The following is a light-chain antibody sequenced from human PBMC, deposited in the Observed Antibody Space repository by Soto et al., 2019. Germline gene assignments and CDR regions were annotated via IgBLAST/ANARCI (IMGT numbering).Light chain of an antibody. J-gene: IGKJ1*01. V-gene: IGKV3-11*01. Sequence: EIVLTQSPATLSLSPGERANLSCRASQNVNSYFAWYQQKSGQVPRLLIYDASNRATGIPARFSGSGSGTDFTLTISSLEPEDFAVYYCQQRGNWPLTFGQGTKVDIK. CDR1: QNVNSY. CDR2: DAS. CDR3: QQRGNWPLT.